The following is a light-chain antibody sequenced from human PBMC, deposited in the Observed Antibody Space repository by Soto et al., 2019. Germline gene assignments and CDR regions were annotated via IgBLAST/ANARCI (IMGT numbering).Light chain of an antibody. CDR2: GAS. CDR3: HQRQSWPRT. V-gene: IGKV3-11*01. CDR1: QSVNSDY. Sequence: EMGWTQSPGTLSSSPGERAMLSCRASQSVNSDYFAWYQQRPGQPPRLLIYGASIRAAGIPARFSASGTGTDFTLTISDLQPEDFAVYYCHQRQSWPRTFGQGTKVDI. J-gene: IGKJ1*01.